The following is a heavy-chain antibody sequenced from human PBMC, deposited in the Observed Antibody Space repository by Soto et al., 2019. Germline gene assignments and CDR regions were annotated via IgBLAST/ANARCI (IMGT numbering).Heavy chain of an antibody. D-gene: IGHD1-1*01. CDR1: PGSFSSNNW. V-gene: IGHV4-4*02. CDR3: ASRDPGTGIDS. J-gene: IGHJ5*01. Sequence: QVQLQESGPGLVKPSETLSLTCGVSPGSFSSNNWWTWVRQPPGQGLEWIGEIYRTGSTNYNTSLNSRLTISLDGSANPSSLRWTSLTAADTAMYFCASRDPGTGIDSWGQGTLVTVSS. CDR2: IYRTGST.